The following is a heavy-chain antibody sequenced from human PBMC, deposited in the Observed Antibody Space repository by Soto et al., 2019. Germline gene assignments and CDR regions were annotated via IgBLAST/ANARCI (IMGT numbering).Heavy chain of an antibody. CDR1: GYTFTSYG. V-gene: IGHV1-18*01. CDR2: ISAYNGNT. D-gene: IGHD3-22*01. Sequence: QVQLVQSGAEVKKPGASVKVSCKASGYTFTSYGISWVRQAPGQGLEWMGWISAYNGNTNYAQKLQGRVTMTTDTSTSTAYMELRSLRSDDTAVYDCARPLLPRNDYYYGMDVWGQGTTVTVSS. CDR3: ARPLLPRNDYYYGMDV. J-gene: IGHJ6*02.